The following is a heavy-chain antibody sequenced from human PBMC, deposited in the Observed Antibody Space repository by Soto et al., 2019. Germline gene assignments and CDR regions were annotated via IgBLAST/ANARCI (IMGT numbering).Heavy chain of an antibody. CDR1: GGSISSGDYY. J-gene: IGHJ5*02. V-gene: IGHV4-30-4*01. D-gene: IGHD6-13*01. CDR2: IYYSGST. CDR3: ARGIAAAGNRGGCWFDP. Sequence: SETLSLTCTVSGGSISSGDYYWSWIRQPPGKGLEWIGYIYYSGSTYYNPSLKSRVTISVDTSKNQFSLKLSSVTAADTAVYYCARGIAAAGNRGGCWFDPWGQGTLVTVSS.